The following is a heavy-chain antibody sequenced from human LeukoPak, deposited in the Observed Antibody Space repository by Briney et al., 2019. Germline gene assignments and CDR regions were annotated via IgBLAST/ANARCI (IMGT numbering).Heavy chain of an antibody. D-gene: IGHD4-17*01. V-gene: IGHV3-48*03. CDR3: ARLTVTYYFDY. Sequence: GGSLRLSCAASGFTFSSYEMNWVRQAPGKGLEWVSYISSSGSTIYYADSVKGRFTISRDNYKNTLYLQMSSPRAEDTAVYYCARLTVTYYFDYWGQGTLVTVSS. J-gene: IGHJ4*02. CDR1: GFTFSSYE. CDR2: ISSSGSTI.